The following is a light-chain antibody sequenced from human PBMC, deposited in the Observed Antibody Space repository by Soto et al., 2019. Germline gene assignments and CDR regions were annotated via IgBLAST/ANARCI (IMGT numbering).Light chain of an antibody. J-gene: IGKJ5*01. CDR3: QQRHNWPIT. Sequence: EIVLTQSPATQSWSPGSRANLSCXXSQSVSSSYLAWYQQKPGQAPRLLIYGASSRATGIPARFSGSGSGTDFTLTISGLEPADLGVYYCQQRHNWPITFGQGTRLEIK. CDR1: QSVSSSY. CDR2: GAS. V-gene: IGKV3D-20*02.